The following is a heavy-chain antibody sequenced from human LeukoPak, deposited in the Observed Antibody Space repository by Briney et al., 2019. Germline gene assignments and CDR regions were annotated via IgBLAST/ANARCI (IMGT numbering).Heavy chain of an antibody. Sequence: GRSLRLSCQVSGFTLRNYGMGWVSQAAGKGLESLAVFLYHPSYKYYAHSVKGRFTISRDQSNNTLSLQINSLKTEDTALYYCAKGDSSGAFDYWAQGTLVTVSS. D-gene: IGHD2-21*01. CDR3: AKGDSSGAFDY. V-gene: IGHV3-30*18. CDR1: GFTLRNYG. CDR2: FLYHPSYK. J-gene: IGHJ4*02.